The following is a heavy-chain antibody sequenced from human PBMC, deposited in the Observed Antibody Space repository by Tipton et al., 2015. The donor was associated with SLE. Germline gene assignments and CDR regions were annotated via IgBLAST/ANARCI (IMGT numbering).Heavy chain of an antibody. J-gene: IGHJ6*02. Sequence: TLSLTCTASGGSISSYYWTWIRQPPGKGLEWIGYIYYSGSTNYNPSLKSRVTISVDTSKNQFSLKRSSVTAADTAVYYCARAPIAAPTGYYYGMDVWGRGTTATVSS. CDR2: IYYSGST. V-gene: IGHV4-59*01. CDR1: GGSISSYY. D-gene: IGHD6-13*01. CDR3: ARAPIAAPTGYYYGMDV.